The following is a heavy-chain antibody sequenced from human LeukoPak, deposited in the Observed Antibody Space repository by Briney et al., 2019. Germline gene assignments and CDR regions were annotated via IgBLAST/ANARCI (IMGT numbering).Heavy chain of an antibody. CDR3: ASFGGDCSSTSCQNPRGFDY. J-gene: IGHJ4*02. Sequence: SETLSLTCAVYGGSFSGYYWSWIRQPPGKGLEWIGEINHSGSTNYNPSLKSRVTISVDTSKNQFSLKPSSVTAADTAVYYCASFGGDCSSTSCQNPRGFDYWGQGTLVTVSS. CDR2: INHSGST. D-gene: IGHD2-2*01. V-gene: IGHV4-34*01. CDR1: GGSFSGYY.